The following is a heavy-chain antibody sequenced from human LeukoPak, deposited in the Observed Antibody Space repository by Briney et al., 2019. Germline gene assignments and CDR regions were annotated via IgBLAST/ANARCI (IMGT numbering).Heavy chain of an antibody. V-gene: IGHV3-11*01. CDR3: ARDSATSSWNDY. J-gene: IGHJ4*02. CDR1: GFTFRDYY. CDR2: ISSSGSNL. D-gene: IGHD6-13*01. Sequence: GGSLRLSCAASGFTFRDYYMSWILQAPGKGLEYISYISSSGSNLYYKDSVKGRFTISRDNAKNSLYLQMNSLRAEDTAVYYCARDSATSSWNDYWGQGTLVTVSS.